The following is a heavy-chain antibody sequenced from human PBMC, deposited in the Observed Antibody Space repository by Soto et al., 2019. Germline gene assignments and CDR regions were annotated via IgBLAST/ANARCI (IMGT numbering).Heavy chain of an antibody. J-gene: IGHJ4*01. CDR2: INPASGKT. Sequence: ASVKVSCKASGYTFTDYSLQWVRQAPGQRLEWMGWINPASGKTKYSQKFQGRVTITRDTSASTAYMELGSLTSEDTALYYCARDLWLGESFRYYFDYWAQGTLVTVSS. D-gene: IGHD3-10*01. CDR1: GYTFTDYS. CDR3: ARDLWLGESFRYYFDY. V-gene: IGHV1-3*01.